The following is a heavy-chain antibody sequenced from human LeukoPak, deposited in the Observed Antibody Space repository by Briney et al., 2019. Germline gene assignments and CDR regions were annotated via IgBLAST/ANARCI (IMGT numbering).Heavy chain of an antibody. J-gene: IGHJ5*02. D-gene: IGHD2-2*01. Sequence: PGGSLRLSCAASGFTFSSDWMSWVRQAPGKGLEWVANIKQDGSEKYYVDSVKGRFTISRDNAKNSLYLQMNSLRAEDTAVYYCARDKAYYCSSTSCENWFDPWGQGTLVTVSS. CDR2: IKQDGSEK. CDR3: ARDKAYYCSSTSCENWFDP. V-gene: IGHV3-7*01. CDR1: GFTFSSDW.